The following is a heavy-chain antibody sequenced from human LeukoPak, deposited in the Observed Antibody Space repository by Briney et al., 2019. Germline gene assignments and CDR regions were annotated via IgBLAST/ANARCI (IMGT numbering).Heavy chain of an antibody. D-gene: IGHD3-10*01. CDR1: GYTFTSYA. CDR3: AREGNYGSGSYYNPPFDP. Sequence: ASVKLSCKASGYTFTSYAMNWVRQAPGQGLEWRGWINTNTGNPTYYQGFTGRFVFSLDTSVSTAYLQISSLKAEDTAVYYCAREGNYGSGSYYNPPFDPWGQGTLVTASS. V-gene: IGHV7-4-1*02. CDR2: INTNTGNP. J-gene: IGHJ5*02.